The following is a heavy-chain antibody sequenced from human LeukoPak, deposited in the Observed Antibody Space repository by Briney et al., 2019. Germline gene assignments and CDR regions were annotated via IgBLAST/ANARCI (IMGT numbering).Heavy chain of an antibody. CDR3: ATDLTYYYDSSGYFPGY. J-gene: IGHJ4*02. V-gene: IGHV4-39*01. CDR1: GGSISSSSYY. D-gene: IGHD3-22*01. Sequence: SETLSLTCTVSGGSISSSSYYWGWIRQPPGKGLEWIGSIYYSGSTYYNPSLKSRVTISVDTSKNQSSLKLSSVTAADTAVYYCATDLTYYYDSSGYFPGYWGQGTLVTVSS. CDR2: IYYSGST.